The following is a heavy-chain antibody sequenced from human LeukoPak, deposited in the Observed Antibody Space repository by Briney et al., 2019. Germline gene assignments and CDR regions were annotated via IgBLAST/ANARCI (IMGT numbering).Heavy chain of an antibody. D-gene: IGHD3-10*01. CDR3: AKARLWFGERYYFDY. CDR1: GFTFSSYA. Sequence: SAGSLRRYCAASGFTFSSYAMSWVRQAPGKGLEWVSAISGSGGSTYYADSVKGRFTISRDNSKNTLYLQINSLRAEDTAVYYCAKARLWFGERYYFDYWDQGTLVTVSS. J-gene: IGHJ4*02. V-gene: IGHV3-23*01. CDR2: ISGSGGST.